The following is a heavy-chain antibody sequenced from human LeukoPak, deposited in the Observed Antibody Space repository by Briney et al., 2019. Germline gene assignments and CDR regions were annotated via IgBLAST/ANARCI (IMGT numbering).Heavy chain of an antibody. Sequence: GGSLRLSCAASGFTFSSYEMNWVRQAPGKGLEWVSYISSSGSTIYYADSVKGRFTISRDNAKNSLYLQMNSLRAEDTAVYYCARLIQSGDYWGQGTLVTVSS. V-gene: IGHV3-48*03. J-gene: IGHJ4*02. CDR1: GFTFSSYE. CDR3: ARLIQSGDY. D-gene: IGHD5-18*01. CDR2: ISSSGSTI.